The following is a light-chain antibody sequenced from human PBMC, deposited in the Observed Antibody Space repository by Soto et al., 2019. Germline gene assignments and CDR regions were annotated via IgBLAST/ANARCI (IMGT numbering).Light chain of an antibody. CDR3: QQSYSTPLS. Sequence: DIQMTQSPSSLSASVGDRVTITCRASQSISSYLNWYQQKPGKAPKLLIYAASSLKSGVPSRFSGSGSGTDFTLNISSLQHEDFATYYCQQSYSTPLSFGGGTKVEI. CDR2: AAS. CDR1: QSISSY. J-gene: IGKJ4*01. V-gene: IGKV1-39*01.